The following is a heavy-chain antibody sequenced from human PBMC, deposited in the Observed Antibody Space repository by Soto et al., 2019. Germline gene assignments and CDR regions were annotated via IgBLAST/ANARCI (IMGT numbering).Heavy chain of an antibody. CDR3: TKRRSARPGFDGFDL. V-gene: IGHV3-9*01. J-gene: IGHJ3*01. Sequence: GGSLRLSCGASGFTFEAYSLHWVRQLPGKGLEWVAGISGDSGSSGYADSVRGRFTVSRDNAKNSLFLQMSSLSPEDTALYYCTKRRSARPGFDGFDLWGQGTMVTVSS. CDR2: ISGDSGSS. CDR1: GFTFEAYS.